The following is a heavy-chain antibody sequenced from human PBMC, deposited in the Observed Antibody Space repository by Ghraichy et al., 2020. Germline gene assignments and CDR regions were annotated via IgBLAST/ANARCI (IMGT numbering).Heavy chain of an antibody. CDR3: ARGVVIDAFDI. Sequence: SQTLSLTCTVSGGSISSYYWSWIRQPPGKGLEWIGYIYYSGSTNYNPSLKSRVTISVDTSKNQFSLKLSSVTAADTAVYYCARGVVIDAFDIWGQGTMVTVSS. CDR2: IYYSGST. D-gene: IGHD2-21*01. CDR1: GGSISSYY. J-gene: IGHJ3*02. V-gene: IGHV4-59*01.